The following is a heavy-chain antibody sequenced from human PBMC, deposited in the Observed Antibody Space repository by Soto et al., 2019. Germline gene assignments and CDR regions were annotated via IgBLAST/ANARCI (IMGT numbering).Heavy chain of an antibody. CDR1: GFTYTDFA. D-gene: IGHD3-10*01. Sequence: GGSLRLSCVASGFTYTDFALHWVRQAPGKGLEWVAFISYDGSEKYYADSVKGRFAISRDNSKNTLYLQMSSLRPEDTGLYYCARRAYHSYYARDVWGQGATGTV. CDR2: ISYDGSEK. V-gene: IGHV3-30*09. CDR3: ARRAYHSYYARDV. J-gene: IGHJ6*02.